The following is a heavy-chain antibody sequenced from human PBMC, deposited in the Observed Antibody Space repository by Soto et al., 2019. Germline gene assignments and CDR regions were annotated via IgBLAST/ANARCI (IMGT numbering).Heavy chain of an antibody. CDR3: AHKGGRGAGMDV. J-gene: IGHJ6*02. Sequence: QITLKESGPTLVKPTQTLTLTCTLSGFSLSTSGVGVVWIRQPPGKALEWLALIYWDGDERYSPFLKSRLTITKDTSKNQVALTMTNMDPVDTATYYCAHKGGRGAGMDVWGQGTTVTVSS. V-gene: IGHV2-5*02. CDR1: GFSLSTSGVG. D-gene: IGHD2-15*01. CDR2: IYWDGDE.